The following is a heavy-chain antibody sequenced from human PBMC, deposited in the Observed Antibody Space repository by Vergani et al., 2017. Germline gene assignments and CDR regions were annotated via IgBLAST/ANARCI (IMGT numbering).Heavy chain of an antibody. CDR1: GFTFSDCY. V-gene: IGHV3-11*01. Sequence: QVQLVESGGGLVKPGGSLRLSCAASGFTFSDCYMSWIRQAPGKGLEWVSYISSSGSTIYYADSVKGRFTISRDNAKNSLYLQMNSLRAEDTAVYYCARAPRTYYDFWSGYSQSYYFDYWGQGTLVTVSS. CDR2: ISSSGSTI. CDR3: ARAPRTYYDFWSGYSQSYYFDY. J-gene: IGHJ4*02. D-gene: IGHD3-3*01.